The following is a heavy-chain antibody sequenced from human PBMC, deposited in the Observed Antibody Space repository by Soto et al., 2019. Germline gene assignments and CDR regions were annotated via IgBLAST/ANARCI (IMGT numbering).Heavy chain of an antibody. J-gene: IGHJ5*02. CDR1: GGTFSSYT. D-gene: IGHD1-1*01. V-gene: IGHV1-69*02. CDR3: ARGKEAVQLERRGDWFDP. Sequence: QVQLVQSGAEVKKPGSSVKVSCKASGGTFSSYTISWVRQAPGQGLEWMGRIIPILGIANYAQKFQGRVTITADNSTSTAYMELSSLRSEDTAVYYCARGKEAVQLERRGDWFDPWGQGTLVTVSS. CDR2: IIPILGIA.